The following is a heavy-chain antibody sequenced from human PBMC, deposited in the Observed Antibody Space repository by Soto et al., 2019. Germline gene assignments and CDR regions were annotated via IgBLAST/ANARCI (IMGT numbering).Heavy chain of an antibody. V-gene: IGHV3-23*01. Sequence: PGGSLRLSCAASGFTFSSYAMSWVRQAPGKGLEWVSAISGSGGSTYYADSVKGRFTISRDDSKNTLYLQMNSLRAEDTAVYYCAKAHCTNGVCYRYYYYYGMDVWGQGTTVTVSS. D-gene: IGHD2-8*01. CDR3: AKAHCTNGVCYRYYYYYGMDV. CDR2: ISGSGGST. CDR1: GFTFSSYA. J-gene: IGHJ6*02.